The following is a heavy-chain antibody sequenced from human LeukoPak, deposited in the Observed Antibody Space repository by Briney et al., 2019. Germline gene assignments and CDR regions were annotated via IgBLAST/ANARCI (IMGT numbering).Heavy chain of an antibody. V-gene: IGHV3-33*01. CDR1: GFGFSGYG. D-gene: IGHD2-15*01. CDR3: VRCSPYYYMEV. J-gene: IGHJ6*03. CDR2: IWKDGSKE. Sequence: GESLTLSFAASGFGFSGYGMHWVRQAPGKGLEWVAVIWKDGSKEYYGDSVKGRFTISRNNSENTLYLQLNSLRAEDTAVYSCVRCSPYYYMEVWGKGTTVTVSS.